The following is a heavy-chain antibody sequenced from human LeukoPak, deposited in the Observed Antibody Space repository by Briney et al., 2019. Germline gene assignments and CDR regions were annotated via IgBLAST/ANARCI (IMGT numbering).Heavy chain of an antibody. CDR3: ARDLRKLGPWDLSFGELPDNWFDP. CDR2: ISYDGSNK. D-gene: IGHD3-10*01. CDR1: GFTFSSYA. Sequence: AGGSLRLSCAASGFTFSSYAMSWVRQAPGKGLEWVAVISYDGSNKYYADSVKGRFTISRDNSKNTLYLQMNSLRAEDTAVYYCARDLRKLGPWDLSFGELPDNWFDPWGQGTLVTVSS. J-gene: IGHJ5*02. V-gene: IGHV3-30-3*01.